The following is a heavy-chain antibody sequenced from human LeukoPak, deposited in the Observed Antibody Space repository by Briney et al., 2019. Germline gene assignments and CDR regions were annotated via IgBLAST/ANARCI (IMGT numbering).Heavy chain of an antibody. J-gene: IGHJ6*02. CDR1: GYTFTGFC. Sequence: ASVKVSCKASGYTFTGFCIHWVRQAPGQGLEWMGWLNPNSGGTNYAQNFQGRVTMTRDTSISTGYMELSRLRSDDTAVYYCARGPVPDYYYYVMDVWGQGTTVTVSS. CDR2: LNPNSGGT. V-gene: IGHV1-2*02. CDR3: ARGPVPDYYYYVMDV.